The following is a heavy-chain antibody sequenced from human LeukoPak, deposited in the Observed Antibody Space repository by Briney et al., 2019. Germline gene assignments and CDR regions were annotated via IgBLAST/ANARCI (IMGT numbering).Heavy chain of an antibody. J-gene: IGHJ5*02. CDR2: ISASGST. Sequence: SETLSLTCTVSGGSISSYYWSWIRQPAGKGLERIGLISASGSTNYNPSLKSRVTMSVDTSKNQFSLKLTSVTAADTAVYYCARDLIIPPYNWFDPWGQGTLVTVSS. CDR1: GGSISSYY. D-gene: IGHD2/OR15-2a*01. CDR3: ARDLIIPPYNWFDP. V-gene: IGHV4-4*07.